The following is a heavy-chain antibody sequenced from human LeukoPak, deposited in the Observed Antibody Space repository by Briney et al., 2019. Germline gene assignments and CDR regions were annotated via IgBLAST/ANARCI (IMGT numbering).Heavy chain of an antibody. Sequence: GGSLRLSCAASGFTFSNYGMHWVRQAPGKGLEWVAFVRYDGINKYYADSVKGRFTISSDNSINTLYLQMNSLRAEDTAVYYCAKDPLVPAAIKGRVDYWGQGTLVTVSS. CDR3: AKDPLVPAAIKGRVDY. CDR2: VRYDGINK. D-gene: IGHD2-2*02. V-gene: IGHV3-30*02. CDR1: GFTFSNYG. J-gene: IGHJ4*02.